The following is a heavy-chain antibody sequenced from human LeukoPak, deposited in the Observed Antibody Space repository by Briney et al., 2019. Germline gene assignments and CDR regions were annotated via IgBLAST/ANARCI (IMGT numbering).Heavy chain of an antibody. J-gene: IGHJ5*02. V-gene: IGHV3-53*01. CDR3: ARSIVVVPAAPGGWFDP. D-gene: IGHD2-2*01. Sequence: GGSLRLSCAASGFTVSSNYMSWVRQAPGKGLEWVSVIYSGGSTYYADSVKGRFTISRDNSKNTLYLQMNSLRAEDTAVYYCARSIVVVPAAPGGWFDPWGQGTLVTVSS. CDR1: GFTVSSNY. CDR2: IYSGGST.